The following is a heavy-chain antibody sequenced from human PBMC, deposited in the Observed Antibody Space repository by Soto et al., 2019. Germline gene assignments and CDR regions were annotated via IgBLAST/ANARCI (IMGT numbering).Heavy chain of an antibody. CDR1: GCSISSVDYY. V-gene: IGHV4-30-4*01. CDR3: ARDWPVGIAAAGTPYYGMDV. D-gene: IGHD6-13*01. J-gene: IGHJ6*02. CDR2: IYYSGST. Sequence: SATLSLTCTVSGCSISSVDYYWIWIRQPPGQGLEWIGYIYYSGSTYYNPSLKSRVTISVDTSKNQFSLKLSSVTAADTAVYYCARDWPVGIAAAGTPYYGMDVWGQGTTVT.